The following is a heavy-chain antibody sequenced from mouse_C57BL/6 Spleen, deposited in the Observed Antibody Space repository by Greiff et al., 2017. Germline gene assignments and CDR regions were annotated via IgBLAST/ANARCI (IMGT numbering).Heavy chain of an antibody. CDR1: GYTFPSYW. D-gene: IGHD2-3*01. CDR2: IYPSDSAT. CDR3: ARGWLLRFDY. V-gene: IGHV1-61*01. J-gene: IGHJ2*01. Sequence: QVPLKQPGAELVRPGSSVKLSCKASGYTFPSYWRDWVKQSPGQGLEWIGNIYPSDSATHYNQKFKYKATFTVDTSSITAYMQLSSLTSEDSAVYYCARGWLLRFDYWGQGTTLTFSS.